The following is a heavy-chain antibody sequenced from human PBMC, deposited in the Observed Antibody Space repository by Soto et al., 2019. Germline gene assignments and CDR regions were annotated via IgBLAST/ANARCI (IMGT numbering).Heavy chain of an antibody. D-gene: IGHD3-22*01. Sequence: SETLSLTCTVSGGSISSYYWSWIRQPPGKGLEWIAYIYYSGTTNYNPSLKSRVTISVDTSKNQFSLKLSSVTAADTAVYYCARAGVYYDSSGYNYYYYGMDVWGQGTTVTVSS. CDR2: IYYSGTT. V-gene: IGHV4-59*12. J-gene: IGHJ6*02. CDR1: GGSISSYY. CDR3: ARAGVYYDSSGYNYYYYGMDV.